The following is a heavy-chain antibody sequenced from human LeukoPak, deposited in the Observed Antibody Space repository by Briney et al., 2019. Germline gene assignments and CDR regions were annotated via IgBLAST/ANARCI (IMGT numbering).Heavy chain of an antibody. CDR2: VTSSSSYI. D-gene: IGHD2-15*01. V-gene: IGHV3-21*01. Sequence: GGSLRLSCAASGFTFSSYTMNWVRQAPGEGQEWVSSVTSSSSYISYADSVKGRFTISRDNAENSLSLQMNSLRAEDTAVYYCARPRYCRTASCSWYFDLWGRGTLVTVSS. CDR3: ARPRYCRTASCSWYFDL. J-gene: IGHJ2*01. CDR1: GFTFSSYT.